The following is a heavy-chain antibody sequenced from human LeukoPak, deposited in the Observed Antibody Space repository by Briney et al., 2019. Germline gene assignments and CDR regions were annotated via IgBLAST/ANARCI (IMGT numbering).Heavy chain of an antibody. CDR3: ARVYGRGIVVVDVGLFDY. J-gene: IGHJ4*02. CDR2: IIPIFGTA. D-gene: IGHD3-22*01. V-gene: IGHV1-69*13. Sequence: LVKVSCKASGGTFSSYAISWVRQAPGQGLEWMGGIIPIFGTANYAQKFQGRVTITADESTSTAYMELSSLRSEDTAVYYCARVYGRGIVVVDVGLFDYWGQGTLVTVSS. CDR1: GGTFSSYA.